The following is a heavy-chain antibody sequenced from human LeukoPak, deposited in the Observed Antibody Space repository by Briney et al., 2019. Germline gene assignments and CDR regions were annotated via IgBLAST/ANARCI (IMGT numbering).Heavy chain of an antibody. Sequence: GRSLRLSCAASGFIFDDHGMHWVRQAPGKGLEWVSGISDGGITTYYADSVKGRFTISRANSKNTLYLQMNSLRAEDTAVYYCAKEGYYYDSSGFNYFDYWGQGTLVTVSS. D-gene: IGHD3-22*01. V-gene: IGHV3-23*01. CDR2: ISDGGITT. CDR1: GFIFDDHG. J-gene: IGHJ4*02. CDR3: AKEGYYYDSSGFNYFDY.